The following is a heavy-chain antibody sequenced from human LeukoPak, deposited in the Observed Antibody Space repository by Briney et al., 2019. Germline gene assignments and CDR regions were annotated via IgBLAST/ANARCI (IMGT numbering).Heavy chain of an antibody. Sequence: KSSETLSLTCAVSGGSISSGGYSWSWIWRPPVKGLEWIGYIYHSGSTYYNPSLKSRVTISVDRSKNQFSLKLSSVTAADTAVYYCARGIAVAGTPYHGMDVWGQGTTVTVSS. CDR1: GGSISSGGYS. CDR2: IYHSGST. CDR3: ARGIAVAGTPYHGMDV. D-gene: IGHD6-19*01. J-gene: IGHJ6*02. V-gene: IGHV4-30-2*01.